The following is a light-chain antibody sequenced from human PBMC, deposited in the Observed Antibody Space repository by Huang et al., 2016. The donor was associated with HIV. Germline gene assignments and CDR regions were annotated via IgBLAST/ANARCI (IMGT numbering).Light chain of an antibody. CDR3: QQYKSYST. V-gene: IGKV1-5*03. Sequence: DIQMTQSPSTLSASVGDRVTITCRASQNISCWLAWYQQKPGKAPKLLIYKASSLESGVRSRFSGSGSGTEFTLTISSLQPDDLATYHCQQYKSYSTFGQGTKLEIK. CDR1: QNISCW. J-gene: IGKJ2*01. CDR2: KAS.